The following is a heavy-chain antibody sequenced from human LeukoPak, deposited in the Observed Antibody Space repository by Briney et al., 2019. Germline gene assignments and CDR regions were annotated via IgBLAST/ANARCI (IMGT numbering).Heavy chain of an antibody. CDR2: IYYSGST. Sequence: SETLSLTCTVSGGSISSYYWSWIRQPPGKGLEWIGFIYYSGSTNYNPSLKSRVTISVDTSKNQFSLKLSSVTAADTAVYYCARARVDYDFWSGYSHYYYYKDVWGKGTTVTVSS. J-gene: IGHJ6*03. D-gene: IGHD3-3*01. CDR3: ARARVDYDFWSGYSHYYYYKDV. V-gene: IGHV4-59*01. CDR1: GGSISSYY.